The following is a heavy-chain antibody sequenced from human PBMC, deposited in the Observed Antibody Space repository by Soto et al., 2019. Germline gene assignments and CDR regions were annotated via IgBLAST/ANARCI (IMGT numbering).Heavy chain of an antibody. CDR3: ARMSYDFWSVYLDY. CDR2: IYYSGATT. J-gene: IGHJ4*02. CDR1: GDSLSSYY. D-gene: IGHD3-3*01. Sequence: SETLSLTCTVSGDSLSSYYWSWIRQPPGRGLEWIGFIYYSGATTNYNPSLKSRVTISVDTSRSQFSLKLSSVTAADTAVYYCARMSYDFWSVYLDYWGQGILVTVSS. V-gene: IGHV4-59*08.